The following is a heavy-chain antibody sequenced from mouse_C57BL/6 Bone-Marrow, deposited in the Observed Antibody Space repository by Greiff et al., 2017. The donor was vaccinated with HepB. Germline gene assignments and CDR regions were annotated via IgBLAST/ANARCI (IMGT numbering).Heavy chain of an antibody. Sequence: QVTLKESGPGILQSSQTPSLTCSFSGFSLSTSGMGVSWIRQPSGKGLEWLAHIYWDDDKRYNPSLKSRLTISKDTSRNQVFLKITSVDTADTATYYCARSEDTTVARGFDYWGQGTTLTVSS. CDR3: ARSEDTTVARGFDY. V-gene: IGHV8-12*01. CDR2: IYWDDDK. CDR1: GFSLSTSGMG. D-gene: IGHD1-1*01. J-gene: IGHJ2*01.